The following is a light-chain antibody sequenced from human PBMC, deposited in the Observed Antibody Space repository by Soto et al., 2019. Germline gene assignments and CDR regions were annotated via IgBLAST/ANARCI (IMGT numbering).Light chain of an antibody. V-gene: IGKV4-1*01. Sequence: DIVMTQSPDSLAVSLGERATINCESSQSVLYSSNNKNYLAWYQQKPGQPPKLLIYWASTRESGVPDRFSGRGSGTDFTLTISSLQAEDVAVYYCQQYYSTPQTFGQGTKVEIK. J-gene: IGKJ1*01. CDR1: QSVLYSSNNKNY. CDR3: QQYYSTPQT. CDR2: WAS.